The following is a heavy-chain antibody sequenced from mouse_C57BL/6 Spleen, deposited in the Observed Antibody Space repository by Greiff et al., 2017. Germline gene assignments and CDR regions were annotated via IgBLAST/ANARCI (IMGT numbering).Heavy chain of an antibody. J-gene: IGHJ4*01. Sequence: QVQLQQSGAELVKPGASVKLSCKASGYTFTSYWMHWVKQRPGQGLEWIGMIHPNSGSTNYNEKFKSKATLTVDKSSSTAYMQLSSLTSEDSAVYYCARGDGRYAMDYWGQGTSVTVSS. V-gene: IGHV1-64*01. D-gene: IGHD2-3*01. CDR1: GYTFTSYW. CDR3: ARGDGRYAMDY. CDR2: IHPNSGST.